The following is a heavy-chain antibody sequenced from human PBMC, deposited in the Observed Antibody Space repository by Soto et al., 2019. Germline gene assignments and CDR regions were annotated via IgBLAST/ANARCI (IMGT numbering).Heavy chain of an antibody. D-gene: IGHD3-16*02. CDR1: GFTFSSYA. Sequence: GGSLRLSCAASGFTFSSYAMSWVRQAPGKGLEWVSAISGSGGSTYYADSVKGRFTISRDNSKNTLYLQMNSLRAEDTAVYYCAKGSRMITFGGVIATRGWFDPWGQGTLVTVSS. J-gene: IGHJ5*02. V-gene: IGHV3-23*01. CDR3: AKGSRMITFGGVIATRGWFDP. CDR2: ISGSGGST.